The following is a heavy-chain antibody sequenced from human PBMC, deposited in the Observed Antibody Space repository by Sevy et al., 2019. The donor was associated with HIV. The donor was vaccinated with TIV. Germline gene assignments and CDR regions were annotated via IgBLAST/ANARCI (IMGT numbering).Heavy chain of an antibody. Sequence: GGSLRLSCAASGFTFSSYWMHWVRQAPGKGLVWVSRINSDGSSTSYADSVKGRFTISRDNAKNTLYLKMNSLRAEDTAVYYCARDGGGVETDGHYYYYGMDVWGQGTTVTVSS. D-gene: IGHD3-10*01. V-gene: IGHV3-74*01. J-gene: IGHJ6*02. CDR3: ARDGGGVETDGHYYYYGMDV. CDR1: GFTFSSYW. CDR2: INSDGSST.